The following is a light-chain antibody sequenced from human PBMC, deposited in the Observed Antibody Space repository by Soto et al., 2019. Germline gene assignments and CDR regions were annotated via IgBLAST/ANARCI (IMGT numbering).Light chain of an antibody. J-gene: IGKJ2*01. CDR2: GAS. CDR1: QSVRSTY. V-gene: IGKV3-20*01. CDR3: HHFGSSRHT. Sequence: EIVLTQSPGTLSLSPGERATLSCRASQSVRSTYLAWYRHKPGQAPRLLIYGASSRAAGIPDRFSGSGSGTDFTLTISRLEPEDFAVYYCHHFGSSRHTFGQGTKVEIK.